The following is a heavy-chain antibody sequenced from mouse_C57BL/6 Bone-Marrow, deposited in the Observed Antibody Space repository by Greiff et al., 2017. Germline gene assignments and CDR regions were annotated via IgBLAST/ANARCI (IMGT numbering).Heavy chain of an antibody. CDR1: GYTFTSYG. V-gene: IGHV1-81*01. CDR2: IYPRRGNT. Sequence: VQLQQSGAELARPGASVKLSCKASGYTFTSYGISWVKQRTGQGLEWIGEIYPRRGNTYYNEKFKGKATLTADKSSSTAYWELRSLTSADSAVYFGAREITTDWGTGTTVTVSS. D-gene: IGHD1-1*01. CDR3: AREITTD. J-gene: IGHJ1*03.